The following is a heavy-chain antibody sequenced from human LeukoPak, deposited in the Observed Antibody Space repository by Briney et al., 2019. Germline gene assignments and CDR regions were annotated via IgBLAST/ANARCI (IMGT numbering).Heavy chain of an antibody. Sequence: GGSLRLSCAASGFTFSSYSMNWVRQAPGKGLEWVAFIRYDGSNKYYADSVKGRFTISRDNSKNTLYLQMNSLRAEDTAVYYCARDLGGHYPSTGTFDYWGQGTLVIVSS. CDR3: ARDLGGHYPSTGTFDY. CDR1: GFTFSSYS. D-gene: IGHD1-1*01. J-gene: IGHJ4*02. CDR2: IRYDGSNK. V-gene: IGHV3-30*02.